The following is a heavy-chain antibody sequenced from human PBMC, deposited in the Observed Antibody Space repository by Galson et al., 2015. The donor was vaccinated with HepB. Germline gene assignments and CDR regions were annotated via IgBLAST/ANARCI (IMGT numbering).Heavy chain of an antibody. D-gene: IGHD2-2*01. CDR1: GFTFSSYA. CDR2: ISYDGSNK. CDR3: ANPYCSSTSCSHDAFDI. Sequence: SLRLSCAASGFTFSSYAMHWVRQAPGKGLEWVAVISYDGSNKYYADSVKGRFTISRDNSKNTLYLQMNSLRAEDTAVYYCANPYCSSTSCSHDAFDIWGQGTMVTVSS. V-gene: IGHV3-30*04. J-gene: IGHJ3*02.